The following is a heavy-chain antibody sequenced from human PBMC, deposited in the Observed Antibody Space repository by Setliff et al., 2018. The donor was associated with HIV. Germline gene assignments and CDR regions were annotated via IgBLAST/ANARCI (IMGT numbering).Heavy chain of an antibody. D-gene: IGHD1-7*01. J-gene: IGHJ2*01. CDR2: IGAHEDT. CDR3: VREGPTRYEWHYDWYFDL. Sequence: QPVGSLRLSCAASGFTFSISDMHWVRQGTGKGLEWVSAIGAHEDTYYADSVRGRFTISRDNAKNSVYLQMNSLRAGDTAVYYCVREGPTRYEWHYDWYFDLWGRGTLVTVSS. CDR1: GFTFSISD. V-gene: IGHV3-13*01.